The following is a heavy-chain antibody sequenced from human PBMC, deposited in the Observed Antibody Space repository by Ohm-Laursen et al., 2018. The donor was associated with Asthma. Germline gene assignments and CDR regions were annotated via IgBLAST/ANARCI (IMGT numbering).Heavy chain of an antibody. CDR3: ARDRAYCSSTSCYAVGGWFDP. D-gene: IGHD2-2*01. CDR1: GYTFTSYA. Sequence: ASVKVSCKASGYTFTSYAMHWVRQAPGQRLEWMGWINAGNGNTKYSQKFQGRVTITRDTSASTAYMELSSLRSEDTAVYYCARDRAYCSSTSCYAVGGWFDPWGQGTLVTVSS. J-gene: IGHJ5*02. V-gene: IGHV1-3*01. CDR2: INAGNGNT.